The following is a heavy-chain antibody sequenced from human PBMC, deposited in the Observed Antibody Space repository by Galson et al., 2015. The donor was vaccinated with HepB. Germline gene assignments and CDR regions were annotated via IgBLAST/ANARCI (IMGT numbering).Heavy chain of an antibody. J-gene: IGHJ6*02. V-gene: IGHV1-46*01. D-gene: IGHD2-2*02. Sequence: SVKVSCKASGYTFTSYYMHWVRQAPGQGLEWMGIINPSGGSTSYAQKFQGRVTMTRDTSTSTVYMELSSLRSEDTAVYYCARAHSKDIVVVPAAIGPWGQGTTVTVSS. CDR1: GYTFTSYY. CDR2: INPSGGST. CDR3: ARAHSKDIVVVPAAIGP.